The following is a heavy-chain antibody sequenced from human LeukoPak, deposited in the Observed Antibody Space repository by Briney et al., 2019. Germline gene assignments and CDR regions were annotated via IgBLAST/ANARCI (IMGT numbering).Heavy chain of an antibody. Sequence: ASVKVSCKASGYTFTSYAMHWVRQVPGQRLEWMGWINAGNGNTKYSQKFQGRVTITRDTSASTAYMELSSLRSEDTAVYYCALRLGSSGWSVLGYWGQGTLVTVSS. CDR2: INAGNGNT. CDR1: GYTFTSYA. D-gene: IGHD6-13*01. CDR3: ALRLGSSGWSVLGY. V-gene: IGHV1-3*01. J-gene: IGHJ4*02.